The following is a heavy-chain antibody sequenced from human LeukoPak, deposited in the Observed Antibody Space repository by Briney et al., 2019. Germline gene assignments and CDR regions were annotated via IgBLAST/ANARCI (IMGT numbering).Heavy chain of an antibody. CDR2: INHSGST. J-gene: IGHJ6*03. Sequence: PSETLSLTCAVYGGSFSGYYWSWIRQPPGKGLEWIGEINHSGSTNYNPSLKSRVTISVDTSKNQFSLKLSSVTAADTAVYYCARVVYSYYYYYMDVWGKGTTVTISS. D-gene: IGHD2-21*01. CDR1: GGSFSGYY. CDR3: ARVVYSYYYYYMDV. V-gene: IGHV4-34*01.